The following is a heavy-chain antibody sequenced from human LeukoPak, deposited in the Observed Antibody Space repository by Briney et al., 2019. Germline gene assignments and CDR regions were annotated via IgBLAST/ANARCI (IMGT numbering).Heavy chain of an antibody. CDR1: GGSINSNKW. CDR3: ARDPYGAGTYGFDY. D-gene: IGHD3-10*01. J-gene: IGHJ4*02. V-gene: IGHV4-4*02. Sequence: SGTLSLTCALSGGSINSNKWWCWVRQSPGRSLEWIGEVFHSGSTNYTPSLKSRVTISLDRSKNQVSLRLSSVTAADTAVYYCARDPYGAGTYGFDYWGQGSLVTVSS. CDR2: VFHSGST.